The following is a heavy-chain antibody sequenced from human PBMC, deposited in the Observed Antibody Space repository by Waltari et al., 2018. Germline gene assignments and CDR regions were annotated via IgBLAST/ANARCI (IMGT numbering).Heavy chain of an antibody. V-gene: IGHV5-10-1*04. J-gene: IGHJ4*02. CDR2: IDPTDSYT. CDR1: GYSFTTYW. D-gene: IGHD2-21*01. CDR3: AKTGVRWSFDV. Sequence: EVQLVQSGAEVKRPGESLKISCKTSGYSFTTYWISWVRQMPGKGLEWMGGIDPTDSYTRYSPSFHGQVTISADKSISTAYLQWSGLKASDTATYYCAKTGVRWSFDVWGRGVLVTVSS.